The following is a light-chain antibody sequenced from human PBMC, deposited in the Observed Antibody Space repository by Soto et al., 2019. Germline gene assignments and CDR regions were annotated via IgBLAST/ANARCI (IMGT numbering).Light chain of an antibody. J-gene: IGKJ1*01. CDR3: QNYNRAPWT. CDR2: GAS. CDR1: QDISNY. Sequence: DIQMTQSPSSLSASVGDRVTITCRASQDISNYLAWYQQKPGKVPKLLIYGASTLQSGVPSRFSGSGSGTEFPSTISSLQTEDVATYYCQNYNRAPWTVGQGTKGESK. V-gene: IGKV1-27*01.